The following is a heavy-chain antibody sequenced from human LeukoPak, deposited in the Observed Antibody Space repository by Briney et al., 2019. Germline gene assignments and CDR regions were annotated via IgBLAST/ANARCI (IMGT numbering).Heavy chain of an antibody. CDR3: AREGSGRYYYGMDV. CDR1: RFTFSSYA. J-gene: IGHJ6*02. Sequence: GGSLRLSCAASRFTFSSYAMHWVRQAPGKGLEWVAVISYDGSNKYYADSVRGRFTISRDNSKNTLYLQMNSLRAEDTAVYYCAREGSGRYYYGMDVWGQGTTVTVSS. CDR2: ISYDGSNK. D-gene: IGHD3-10*01. V-gene: IGHV3-30-3*01.